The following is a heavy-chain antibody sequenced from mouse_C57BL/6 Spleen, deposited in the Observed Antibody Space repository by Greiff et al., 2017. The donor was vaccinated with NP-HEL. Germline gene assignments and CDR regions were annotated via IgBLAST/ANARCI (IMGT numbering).Heavy chain of an antibody. V-gene: IGHV14-2*01. D-gene: IGHD1-1*01. Sequence: VHVKQSGAELVKPGASVKLSCTASGFNITDYYMHWVKQRTEQGLEWIGRIDPEDGETKYAPKFQGKATITADTASNTAYLQLSSLTSEDTAVYYCARWDYGSSLFDYWGKGTTLTVSS. CDR2: IDPEDGET. J-gene: IGHJ2*01. CDR1: GFNITDYY. CDR3: ARWDYGSSLFDY.